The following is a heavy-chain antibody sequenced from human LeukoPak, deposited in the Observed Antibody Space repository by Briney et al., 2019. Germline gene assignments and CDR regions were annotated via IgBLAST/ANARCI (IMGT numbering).Heavy chain of an antibody. CDR1: GGSISSSY. V-gene: IGHV4-59*12. J-gene: IGHJ4*02. CDR2: IYYSGNS. Sequence: SETPSLTCTVSGGSISSSYWNWIRQPPGKGLELIGSIYYSGNSNYNPSLKSRVTISGDRSKNQFSLKLSSVTAADTAVYYCARGRDSYGSGTYYFEYWGQGTLVTVSS. D-gene: IGHD3-10*01. CDR3: ARGRDSYGSGTYYFEY.